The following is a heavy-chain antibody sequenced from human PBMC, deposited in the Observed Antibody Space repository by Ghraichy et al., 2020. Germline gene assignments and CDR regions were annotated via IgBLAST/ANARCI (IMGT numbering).Heavy chain of an antibody. Sequence: GSLRLSCAASGFTFSHFGMHWVRQVPGKGLEWVAVLSYDGSDRYYADSVKGRFTISRDNSNNMVYLQMDSLRAEDTAVYYCAKDDNYHDTYVYLRVMDVWGQGTTVTVSS. V-gene: IGHV3-30*18. CDR2: LSYDGSDR. CDR3: AKDDNYHDTYVYLRVMDV. CDR1: GFTFSHFG. J-gene: IGHJ6*02. D-gene: IGHD1-1*01.